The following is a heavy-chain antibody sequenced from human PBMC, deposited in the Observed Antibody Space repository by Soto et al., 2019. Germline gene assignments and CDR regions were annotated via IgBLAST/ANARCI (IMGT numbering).Heavy chain of an antibody. J-gene: IGHJ3*02. CDR1: GFTVSNNY. V-gene: IGHV3-66*01. CDR3: ARVGWDLRGRAFDI. Sequence: EVQVVESGGSLVQPGGSLRLSCAASGFTVSNNYMTWVRQAPGKGLEWVSVIYSDGHTYYADSVKGRFTISRDNSKNTLYLQMNRLTAEDTAVYYCARVGWDLRGRAFDIWGQGTLVTVST. CDR2: IYSDGHT. D-gene: IGHD1-26*01.